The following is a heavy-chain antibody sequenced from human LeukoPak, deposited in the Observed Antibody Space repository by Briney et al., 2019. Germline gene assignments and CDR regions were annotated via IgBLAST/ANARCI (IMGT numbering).Heavy chain of an antibody. D-gene: IGHD6-13*01. CDR3: ARQSRGSWYPNYYYYYMDV. CDR1: GYTFTGYY. CDR2: INPNSGGT. Sequence: ASVKVSCKASGYTFTGYYMHWVRQAPGQGLEWMGWINPNSGGTNYAQKFQGRVTMTRDTSISTAYMELSRLRSDDTAVYYCARQSRGSWYPNYYYYYMDVWGKGTTVTISS. J-gene: IGHJ6*03. V-gene: IGHV1-2*02.